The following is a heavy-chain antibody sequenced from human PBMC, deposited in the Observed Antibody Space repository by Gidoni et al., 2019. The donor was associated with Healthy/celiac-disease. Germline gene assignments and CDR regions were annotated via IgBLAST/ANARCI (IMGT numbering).Heavy chain of an antibody. D-gene: IGHD1-26*01. CDR3: ARLEKELLDAFDI. V-gene: IGHV4-61*01. J-gene: IGHJ3*02. CDR2: IYYSGST. Sequence: QVQLQESGPGLVKPSETLSLTCTVSGGSVSSGSYYWSWIRQPPGKGLEWIGYIYYSGSTNYNPSLKSRVTISVDTSKNQFSLKLSSVTAADTAVYYCARLEKELLDAFDIWGQGTMVTVSS. CDR1: GGSVSSGSYY.